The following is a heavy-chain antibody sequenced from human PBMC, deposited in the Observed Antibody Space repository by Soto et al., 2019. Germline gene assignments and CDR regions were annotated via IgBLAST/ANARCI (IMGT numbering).Heavy chain of an antibody. CDR2: IRTKAKNYAT. CDR3: ASLWFGELSEPQDY. CDR1: GFAFSGST. V-gene: IGHV3-73*01. Sequence: GGSLRLSCAASGFAFSGSTMHWVRQASGKGLEWVGRIRTKAKNYATAYAASVKGRFTVSRDDSKNTAYLQMNSLKTEDTAVYYCASLWFGELSEPQDYWGQGTLVTVSS. D-gene: IGHD3-10*01. J-gene: IGHJ4*02.